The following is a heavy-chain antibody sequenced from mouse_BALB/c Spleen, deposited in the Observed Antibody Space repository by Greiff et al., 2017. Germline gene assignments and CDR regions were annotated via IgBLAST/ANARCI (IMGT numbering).Heavy chain of an antibody. CDR2: IDPANGNT. J-gene: IGHJ2*01. Sequence: VQLKESGAELVKPGASVKLSCTASGFNIKDTYMHWVKQRPEQGLEWIGRIDPANGNTKYDPKFQGKATITADTSSNTAYLQLSSLTSEDTAVYYCARGYQGDYWGQGTTLTVSS. D-gene: IGHD2-14*01. V-gene: IGHV14-3*02. CDR3: ARGYQGDY. CDR1: GFNIKDTY.